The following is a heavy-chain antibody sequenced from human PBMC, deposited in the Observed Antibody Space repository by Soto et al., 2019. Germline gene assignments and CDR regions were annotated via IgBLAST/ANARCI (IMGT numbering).Heavy chain of an antibody. CDR3: AGRGTTVTTPSFDY. Sequence: QVQLQESGPGLVKPSGTLSLTCAVSGGSIRSSNWWSWVRQPPGKGLEWIGEVYHSGGTNYNPSLKSQVIISVDNSKNQVSLKLTSATAADTAVYYCAGRGTTVTTPSFDYWGQGTLVTVSS. J-gene: IGHJ4*02. CDR2: VYHSGGT. CDR1: GGSIRSSNW. V-gene: IGHV4-4*02. D-gene: IGHD4-17*01.